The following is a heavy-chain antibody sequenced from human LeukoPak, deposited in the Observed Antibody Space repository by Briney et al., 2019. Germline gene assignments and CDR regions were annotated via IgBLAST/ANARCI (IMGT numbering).Heavy chain of an antibody. Sequence: ASVKVSCKASGYTFTSYDINWVRQATGQGLEWMGWMNPNSGNTGYAQKFQGRVTMTRNTSISTAYMELSSLRSEDTAVYYCARRIAARPHPFDYWGQGTLVTVSS. J-gene: IGHJ4*02. CDR3: ARRIAARPHPFDY. CDR2: MNPNSGNT. D-gene: IGHD6-6*01. CDR1: GYTFTSYD. V-gene: IGHV1-8*01.